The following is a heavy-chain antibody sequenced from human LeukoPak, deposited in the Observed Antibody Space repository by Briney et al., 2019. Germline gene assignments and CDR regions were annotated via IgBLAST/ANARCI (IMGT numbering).Heavy chain of an antibody. V-gene: IGHV3-23*01. CDR2: ITGGGGHT. CDR1: GFTSNSHA. J-gene: IGHJ4*02. D-gene: IGHD6-19*01. Sequence: PGGSLRLSCAASGFTSNSHAMRWVRQAPGKGLEWVSAITGGGGHTYYADSVKGRFTISRDNSENTLSLQMNSLRAEDTAVYYCAKSATTAVAGPFDYWGQGTLVTVSS. CDR3: AKSATTAVAGPFDY.